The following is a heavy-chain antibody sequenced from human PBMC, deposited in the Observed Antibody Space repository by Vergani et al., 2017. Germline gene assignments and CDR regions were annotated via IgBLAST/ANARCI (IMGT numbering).Heavy chain of an antibody. J-gene: IGHJ3*02. Sequence: QVQLVQSGAEVKKPGASVNVSCKVSGYTLTELFMHWVRQAPGKGLEWMGGFDPAEGETIYAQKFQGRVTMPEDTSTDTAYMELSSLRSEDTAVYYCATADYYDSSGSQGAFDIWGQGTMVTVSS. CDR3: ATADYYDSSGSQGAFDI. CDR1: GYTLTELF. CDR2: FDPAEGET. V-gene: IGHV1-24*01. D-gene: IGHD3-22*01.